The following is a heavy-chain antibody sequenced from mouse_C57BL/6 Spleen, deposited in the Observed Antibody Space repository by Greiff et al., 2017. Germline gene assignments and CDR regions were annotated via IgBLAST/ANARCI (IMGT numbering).Heavy chain of an antibody. CDR1: GYTFTSYW. CDR3: ARGGGLRRGPYYFDD. D-gene: IGHD2-4*01. CDR2: INPSSGGT. J-gene: IGHJ2*01. V-gene: IGHV1-53*01. Sequence: QVQLQQPGTELVKPGASVKLSCKASGYTFTSYWMHWVNQRPGQGLEWIGNINPSSGGTNYNEKFKGKATLTVDKSSSTAYMQLSSLTSEDSAVYYWARGGGLRRGPYYFDDWGQGTTLTVSS.